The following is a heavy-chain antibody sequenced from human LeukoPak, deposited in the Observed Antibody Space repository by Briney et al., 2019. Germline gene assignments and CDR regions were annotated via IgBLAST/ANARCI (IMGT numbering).Heavy chain of an antibody. Sequence: ASVKVSCKASGYTFTAFYMHWVRQAPGQGLEWMGRINPNSGGTKYAQKFQGRVTMTTDTSINTAYLELSRLRSDDTAVYYCARGYSSSWLDYWGQGTLVTVSS. D-gene: IGHD6-13*01. CDR2: INPNSGGT. CDR1: GYTFTAFY. CDR3: ARGYSSSWLDY. V-gene: IGHV1-2*06. J-gene: IGHJ4*02.